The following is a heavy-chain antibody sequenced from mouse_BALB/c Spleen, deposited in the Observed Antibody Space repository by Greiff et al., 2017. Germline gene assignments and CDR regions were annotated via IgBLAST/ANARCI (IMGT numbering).Heavy chain of an antibody. CDR2: ISSGSSTI. Sequence: EVMLVESGGGLVQPGGSRKLSCAASGFTFSSFGMHWVRQAPEKGLEWVAYISSGSSTIYYADTVKGRFTISRDNPKNTLFLQMTSLRSEDTAMYYCARNHYRYDERDYYAMDYWGQGTSVTVSS. V-gene: IGHV5-17*02. J-gene: IGHJ4*01. CDR3: ARNHYRYDERDYYAMDY. CDR1: GFTFSSFG. D-gene: IGHD2-14*01.